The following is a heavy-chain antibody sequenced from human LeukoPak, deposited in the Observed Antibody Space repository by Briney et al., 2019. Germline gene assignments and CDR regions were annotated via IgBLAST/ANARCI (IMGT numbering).Heavy chain of an antibody. CDR2: ISGSTGNT. CDR3: AKDHIWFGELLYLFDY. D-gene: IGHD3-10*01. V-gene: IGHV3-23*01. J-gene: IGHJ4*02. CDR1: GFTFNKYA. Sequence: GGSLRLSCAPSGFTFNKYAMSWVRHSPGKGLEWVSAISGSTGNTYYADSVKGGFTISRDNSENTLYLQMNSLRAEDTAVYYCAKDHIWFGELLYLFDYWGQGTLVTVSS.